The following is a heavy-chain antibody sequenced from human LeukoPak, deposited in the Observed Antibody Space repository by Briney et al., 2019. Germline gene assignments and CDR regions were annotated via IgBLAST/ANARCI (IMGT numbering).Heavy chain of an antibody. V-gene: IGHV3-30*18. Sequence: SGGSLRLSCAASGFTFSSYGMHWVRQAPGKGLEWMAVISDDGSSKYYADSVRGRFTISRDNSKNTLYLQMNSLRAEDTAVYYCAKDRGSGYLDYWGQGTLVTVSS. CDR1: GFTFSSYG. CDR3: AKDRGSGYLDY. D-gene: IGHD6-19*01. J-gene: IGHJ4*02. CDR2: ISDDGSSK.